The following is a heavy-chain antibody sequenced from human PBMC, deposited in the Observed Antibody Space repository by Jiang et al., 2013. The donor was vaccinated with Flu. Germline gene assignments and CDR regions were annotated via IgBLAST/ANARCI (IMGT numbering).Heavy chain of an antibody. Sequence: SQTLSLTCAISGDSVSSNSAAWNWIRQSPSRGLEWLGRAYYRSQWTTYYAPSVKSRMVINSDTSNNQFSMQLSSVTPEDTAVYFCARDLNWAFDYSPSFYGMDVWGQGTTVTVS. CDR3: ARDLNWAFDYSPSFYGMDV. CDR2: AYYRSQWTT. J-gene: IGHJ6*02. D-gene: IGHD4-11*01. CDR1: GDSVSSNSAA. V-gene: IGHV6-1*01.